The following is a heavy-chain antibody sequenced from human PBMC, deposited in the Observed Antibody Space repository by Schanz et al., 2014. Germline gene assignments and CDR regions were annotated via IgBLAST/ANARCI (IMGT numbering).Heavy chain of an antibody. V-gene: IGHV1-69*04. CDR2: IVPIAGIT. CDR1: GGPLSSYP. Sequence: QVQLVQSGAEMKKPGSSVRVSCKASGGPLSSYPINWVRQAPGQGLEWMGRIVPIAGITNYAQKFQGRLTITADKSTSTAYMELSSLRSEDTAMYYCARDYYDSSGYYYCDYWGQGTLVTVSS. CDR3: ARDYYDSSGYYYCDY. J-gene: IGHJ4*02. D-gene: IGHD3-22*01.